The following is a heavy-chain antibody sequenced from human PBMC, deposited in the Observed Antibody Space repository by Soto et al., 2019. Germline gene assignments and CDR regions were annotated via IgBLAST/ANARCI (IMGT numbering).Heavy chain of an antibody. CDR3: TRDTIWFGELSQKYYYYYYMDV. CDR1: GFTFGDYA. CDR2: IRSKAYGGTT. Sequence: GGSLRLSCTASGFTFGDYAMSWFRQAPGKGLEWVGFIRSKAYGGTTEYAASVKGRFTISRDDSKSIAYLQMNSLKTEDTAVYCCTRDTIWFGELSQKYYYYYYMDVWGKGTTVTVSS. V-gene: IGHV3-49*03. J-gene: IGHJ6*03. D-gene: IGHD3-10*01.